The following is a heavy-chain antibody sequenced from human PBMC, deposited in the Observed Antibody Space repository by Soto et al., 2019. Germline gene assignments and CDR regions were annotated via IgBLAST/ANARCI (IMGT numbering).Heavy chain of an antibody. D-gene: IGHD3-3*01. CDR2: IYYSGST. CDR1: GDSISNYF. J-gene: IGHJ4*02. V-gene: IGHV4-59*01. CDR3: ARVGYDVWSGYYPPYYFDS. Sequence: SETLSLTCTVSGDSISNYFWSWIRQPPGKGLEWIGYIYYSGSTNYNPSLKSRVTISVDTSKNQFSLKLSSVTAADTAVYYCARVGYDVWSGYYPPYYFDSWGQGSLVTVSS.